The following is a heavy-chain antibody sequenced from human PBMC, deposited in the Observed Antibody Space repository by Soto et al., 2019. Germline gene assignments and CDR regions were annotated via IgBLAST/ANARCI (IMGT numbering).Heavy chain of an antibody. Sequence: AETLSLTFAVYGGSFSCYYWSWIRQPPGKGLEWIGEINHSGSTNYNPSLKSRVTISVDTSKNQFSLKLSSVTAADTAVYYCARALDDDAFDIWGQGTMVTVSS. V-gene: IGHV4-34*01. J-gene: IGHJ3*02. CDR3: ARALDDDAFDI. CDR1: GGSFSCYY. CDR2: INHSGST.